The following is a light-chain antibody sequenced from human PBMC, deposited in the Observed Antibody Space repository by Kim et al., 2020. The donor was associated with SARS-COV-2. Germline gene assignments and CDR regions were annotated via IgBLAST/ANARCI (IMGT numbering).Light chain of an antibody. CDR2: NDN. CDR1: SSNVGRHF. CDR3: ATWDVSLNGWV. V-gene: IGLV1-44*01. J-gene: IGLJ3*02. Sequence: QSVLTQPPSTSGTPGQRVTISCSGSSSNVGRHFVNSYQQLPGTAPKVFIYNDNQRPSGVPDRFSGSRSGTSASLAISGLQSEDEADYYCATWDVSLNGWVFGGGTQLTVL.